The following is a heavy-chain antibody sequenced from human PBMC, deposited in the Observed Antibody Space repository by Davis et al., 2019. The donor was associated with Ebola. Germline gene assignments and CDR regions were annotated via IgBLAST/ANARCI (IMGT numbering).Heavy chain of an antibody. Sequence: ASVKVFCKASGYTFTSYGISWVRQAPGQGLEWMGIINPSGGSTSYAQKFQGRVTMTRDTSTSTVYMELSSLRSEDTAVYYCARGVRSRYYGMDVWGQGTTVTVSS. V-gene: IGHV1-46*01. CDR3: ARGVRSRYYGMDV. J-gene: IGHJ6*02. CDR1: GYTFTSYG. CDR2: INPSGGST.